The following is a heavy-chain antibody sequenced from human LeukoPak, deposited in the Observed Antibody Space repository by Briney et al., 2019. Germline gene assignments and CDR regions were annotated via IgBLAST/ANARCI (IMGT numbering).Heavy chain of an antibody. CDR2: IYYSGNA. CDR3: ARERGSSESYSAFAI. CDR1: GGSITTYY. V-gene: IGHV4-59*01. D-gene: IGHD1-26*01. Sequence: SETLSLTCAVCGGSITTYYWSWIRQPPGKGLEWVGYIYYSGNANSNPSLTGRVTMSVDTSKSQFSLRLSSVTAADTAVYYCARERGSSESYSAFAIWGQWTVVTVSS. J-gene: IGHJ3*02.